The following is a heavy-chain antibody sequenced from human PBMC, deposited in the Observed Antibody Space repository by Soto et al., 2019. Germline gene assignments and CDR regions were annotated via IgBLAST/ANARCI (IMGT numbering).Heavy chain of an antibody. J-gene: IGHJ6*02. CDR1: GFTFSSYG. D-gene: IGHD5-12*01. CDR2: VWYDGGNK. V-gene: IGHV3-33*01. CDR3: LRAAGYSGNDYVYYYGMDV. Sequence: QVQLVESGGGVVQPGRSLRLSCAASGFTFSSYGMHWVRQAPGKGLEWVAVVWYDGGNKYYADSVKGRFTISRDNSKNTLSLQMNSLRHEDTAVYYCLRAAGYSGNDYVYYYGMDVWGQGTTVTVSS.